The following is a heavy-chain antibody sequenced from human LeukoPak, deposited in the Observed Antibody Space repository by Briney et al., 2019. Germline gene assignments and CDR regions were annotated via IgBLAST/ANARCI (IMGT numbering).Heavy chain of an antibody. CDR1: GYTFTSYG. CDR3: ARDPPRIVVVVAATNYYGMDV. V-gene: IGHV1-18*01. J-gene: IGHJ6*02. Sequence: ASVKVSCKASGYTFTSYGISWVRQAPVQGLEWMGWISAYSGNTNYAQKLQGRVTMTTDTSTSTAYMELRSLRSDDTAVYYCARDPPRIVVVVAATNYYGMDVWGQGTTVTVSS. CDR2: ISAYSGNT. D-gene: IGHD2-15*01.